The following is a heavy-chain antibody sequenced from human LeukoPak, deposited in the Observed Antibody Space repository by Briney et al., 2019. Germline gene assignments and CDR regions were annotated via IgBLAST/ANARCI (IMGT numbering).Heavy chain of an antibody. D-gene: IGHD5-18*01. J-gene: IGHJ4*02. V-gene: IGHV4-59*01. CDR2: IYYSGST. Sequence: SETLSPTCTVSGGSISSYYWSWIRQPPGKGLEWIGYIYYSGSTNYNPSLKSRVTMSVDTSKNQFSLKLSSVTAADTAVYYCARDRVGYSYGSFVYWGQGTLVTVSS. CDR1: GGSISSYY. CDR3: ARDRVGYSYGSFVY.